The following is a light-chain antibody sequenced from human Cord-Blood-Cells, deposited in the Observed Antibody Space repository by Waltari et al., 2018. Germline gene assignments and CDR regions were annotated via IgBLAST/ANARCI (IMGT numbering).Light chain of an antibody. CDR2: AAS. J-gene: IGKJ4*01. V-gene: IGKV1-9*01. Sequence: DIQFNQSPSFLSASVGDRVPITCRASQGISSYLAWYQQKPGKAPKLLIYAASTLQSGVPSRFSGSGSGTEFTLTISSLQPEDFATYYCQQLNSYPLTFGGGTKVEIK. CDR1: QGISSY. CDR3: QQLNSYPLT.